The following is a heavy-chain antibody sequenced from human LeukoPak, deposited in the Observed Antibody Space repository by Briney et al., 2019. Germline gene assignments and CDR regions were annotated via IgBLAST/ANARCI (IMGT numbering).Heavy chain of an antibody. CDR3: ARASTPHSSWYDY. CDR2: INHSGST. CDR1: GGSISSSSYY. V-gene: IGHV4-39*07. D-gene: IGHD6-13*01. J-gene: IGHJ4*02. Sequence: PSETLSLTCTVSGGSISSSSYYWGWIRQPPGKGLEWIGEINHSGSTNYNPSLKSRVTISVDTSKNQFSLKLSSVTAADTAVYYCARASTPHSSWYDYWGQGTLVTVSS.